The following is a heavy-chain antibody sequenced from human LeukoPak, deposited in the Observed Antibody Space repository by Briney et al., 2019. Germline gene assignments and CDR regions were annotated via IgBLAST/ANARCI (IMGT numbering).Heavy chain of an antibody. Sequence: SETLSLTCTVSGGSISSYYSSWIRQPPGEGLEWIVYIHYSGSTNYNPSLKSRVTISVDKSNNQFSLKLSSVIAADTAVYYCARDGSPYYDILTGYFPYHHNWFDPWGQGTLVTVSS. J-gene: IGHJ5*02. CDR1: GGSISSYY. CDR2: IHYSGST. CDR3: ARDGSPYYDILTGYFPYHHNWFDP. V-gene: IGHV4-59*12. D-gene: IGHD3-9*01.